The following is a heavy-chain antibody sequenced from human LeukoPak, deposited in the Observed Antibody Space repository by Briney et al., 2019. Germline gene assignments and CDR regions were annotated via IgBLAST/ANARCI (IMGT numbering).Heavy chain of an antibody. Sequence: GGSLRLSCAASGFTFSDHYMSWIRQAPGKGLEWVSYISSSGSTIYYADSVKGRFTISRDNAKNSLYLQMNSLRAEDTAVYYCARAPPPNSDYVDYWGQGTLVTVSS. J-gene: IGHJ4*02. CDR3: ARAPPPNSDYVDY. V-gene: IGHV3-11*01. D-gene: IGHD1-26*01. CDR2: ISSSGSTI. CDR1: GFTFSDHY.